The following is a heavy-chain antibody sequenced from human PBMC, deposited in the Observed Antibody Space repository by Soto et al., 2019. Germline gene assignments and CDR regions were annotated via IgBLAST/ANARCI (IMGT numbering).Heavy chain of an antibody. CDR3: ARDAGDIAVMPAIYGVDA. D-gene: IGHD2-2*01. Sequence: GSLRLPGAPPGYSFRSYGMLWVRQLPGKGLEWLAAISYGDIKKFYEGSVKGRFTISRDDSKSTLFLRMNSLRPEDTGVYYCARDAGDIAVMPAIYGVDAWGQGTTVTVS. CDR2: ISYGDIKK. CDR1: GYSFRSYG. V-gene: IGHV3-30*03. J-gene: IGHJ6*02.